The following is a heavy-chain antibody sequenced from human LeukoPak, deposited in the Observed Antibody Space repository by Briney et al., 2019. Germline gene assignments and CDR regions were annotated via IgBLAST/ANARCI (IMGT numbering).Heavy chain of an antibody. J-gene: IGHJ6*02. V-gene: IGHV3-30-3*01. CDR1: GFTFSSYA. Sequence: PGGSLRLSCAASGFTFSSYAMHWVRQAPGKGLEWVAVISYDGSNKYYADSVKGRFTISRDNSKNTLYLQMNSLRAEDTAVYYCARSPSDYYYGMDVWGQGTTVTVSS. CDR2: ISYDGSNK. CDR3: ARSPSDYYYGMDV.